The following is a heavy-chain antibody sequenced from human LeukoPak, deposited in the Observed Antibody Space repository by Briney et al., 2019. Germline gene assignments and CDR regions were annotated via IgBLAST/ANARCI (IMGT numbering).Heavy chain of an antibody. CDR2: IVVGSGNT. CDR3: AADGTTVHYYYYGMDV. D-gene: IGHD4-11*01. CDR1: GFTFTSSA. V-gene: IGHV1-58*01. Sequence: SVKVSCKASGFTFTSSAVQWVRQARGQRLEWIGWIVVGSGNTNYAQKFQERVTITRDMSTSTAYMELSSLRSEDMAVYYCAADGTTVHYYYYGMDVWGQGTTVTVSS. J-gene: IGHJ6*02.